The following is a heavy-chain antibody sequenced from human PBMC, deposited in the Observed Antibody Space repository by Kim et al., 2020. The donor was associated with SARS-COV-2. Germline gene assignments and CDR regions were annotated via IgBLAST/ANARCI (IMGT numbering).Heavy chain of an antibody. Sequence: SETLSLTCTVSGGSISSYYWSWIRQPDGKGLEWIGRISTSGSTNYNPSFKSRVTMSVDTSKNQFSLKLSSVTAADTAVYYCERDQDACLDYYDQGGAFDIWGQGTMVTVSS. V-gene: IGHV4-4*07. CDR2: ISTSGST. J-gene: IGHJ3*02. CDR1: GGSISSYY. D-gene: IGHD3-22*01. CDR3: ERDQDACLDYYDQGGAFDI.